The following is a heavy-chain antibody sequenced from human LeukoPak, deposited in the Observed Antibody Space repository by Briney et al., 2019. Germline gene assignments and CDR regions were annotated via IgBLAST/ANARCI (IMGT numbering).Heavy chain of an antibody. J-gene: IGHJ5*02. D-gene: IGHD3-22*01. Sequence: PSETLSLTCAVYGGSFSGYYWSWIRQPPGKGLEWIGEINHSGSTNYNPSLKSRVTISVDTSKNQFSLKLSSVTAADTAVYYCARHRGQRITMIVVANPSSNWFDPWGQGTLVTVSS. V-gene: IGHV4-34*01. CDR3: ARHRGQRITMIVVANPSSNWFDP. CDR2: INHSGST. CDR1: GGSFSGYY.